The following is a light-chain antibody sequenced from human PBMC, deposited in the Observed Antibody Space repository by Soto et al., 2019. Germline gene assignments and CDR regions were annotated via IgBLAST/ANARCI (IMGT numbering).Light chain of an antibody. CDR2: RNN. CDR3: ASWDASVSGWV. Sequence: QAVVSQPPSASGTPGQRVTISCSGSSPNIGSKYVYWYQQLPGTAPKLLIYRNNERPSGVPDRFSGSKSGTSASLAIGDLRSEDEADYYCASWDASVSGWVFGGGTKLPVL. CDR1: SPNIGSKY. J-gene: IGLJ3*02. V-gene: IGLV1-47*01.